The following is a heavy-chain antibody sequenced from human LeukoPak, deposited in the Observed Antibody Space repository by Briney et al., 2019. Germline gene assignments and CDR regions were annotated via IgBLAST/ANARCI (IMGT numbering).Heavy chain of an antibody. J-gene: IGHJ4*02. CDR1: GGSISSYY. CDR3: TRPYYYDSSGSPDY. CDR2: IYYSGST. V-gene: IGHV4-39*07. D-gene: IGHD3-22*01. Sequence: SETLSLTCTVSGGSISSYYWGWIRQPPGKGLEWIGSIYYSGSTYYNPSLKSRVTISVDTSKNQFSLKLSSVTAADTAVYYCTRPYYYDSSGSPDYWGQGTLVTVSS.